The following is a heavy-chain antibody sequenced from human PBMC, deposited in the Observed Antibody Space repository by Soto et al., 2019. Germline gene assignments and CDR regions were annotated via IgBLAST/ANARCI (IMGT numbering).Heavy chain of an antibody. J-gene: IGHJ5*02. CDR2: IYYSGST. V-gene: IGHV4-31*03. CDR3: ARVIIVVVVAATPGWFDP. CDR1: GGSISSGGYY. D-gene: IGHD2-15*01. Sequence: QVQLQESGPGLVKPSQTLSLTCTVSGGSISSGGYYWSWIRQHPGKGLEWIGYIYYSGSTHYNPSLKSRVTISVDTSKNQFSLKLSSVTAADTAVYYCARVIIVVVVAATPGWFDPWGQGTLVTVSS.